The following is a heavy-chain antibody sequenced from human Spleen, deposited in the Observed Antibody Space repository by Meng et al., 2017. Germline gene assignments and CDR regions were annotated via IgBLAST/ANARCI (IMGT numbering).Heavy chain of an antibody. CDR3: ARALYYYGSGSYYNEELYFDY. D-gene: IGHD3-10*01. CDR1: GGSISSSSYY. V-gene: IGHV4-39*07. Sequence: GSLRLSCTVSGGSISSSSYYWGWIRQPPGKGLEWIGSIYYSGSTYYNPSLKSRVTISVDTSKNQFSLKLSSVTAADTAVYYCARALYYYGSGSYYNEELYFDYWGQGTLVTVSS. J-gene: IGHJ4*02. CDR2: IYYSGST.